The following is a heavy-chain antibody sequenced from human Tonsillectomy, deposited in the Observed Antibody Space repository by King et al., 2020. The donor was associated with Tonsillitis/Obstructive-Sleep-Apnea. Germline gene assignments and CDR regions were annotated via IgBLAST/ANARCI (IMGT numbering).Heavy chain of an antibody. J-gene: IGHJ6*03. CDR1: AYTFTSYY. CDR2: INRSGGST. D-gene: IGHD2-2*01. V-gene: IGHV1-46*01. Sequence: QLVQSGAEVKKPGASVKVSCKASAYTFTSYYMHWVRQAPGQGLEWMGIINRSGGSTSYAQKFKDRVTMTTDTSTSTVYMELSSLRSEDTAVYYCATAGSNVVPAANAVYYYYMDVWGKGTMVTVSS. CDR3: ATAGSNVVPAANAVYYYYMDV.